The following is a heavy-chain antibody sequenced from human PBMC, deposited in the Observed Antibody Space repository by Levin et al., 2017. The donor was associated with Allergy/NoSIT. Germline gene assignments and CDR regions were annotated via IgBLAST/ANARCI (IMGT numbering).Heavy chain of an antibody. CDR3: ASWAMYHYDRSAFDYIYYAMDV. D-gene: IGHD3-22*01. Sequence: SCAASGILFSSYDMNWVRQAPGKGLEWVSSISAGGNYIYYADSVKGRFTISRDNAKNSLFLQMNSLRAEDTAVYYCASWAMYHYDRSAFDYIYYAMDVWGQGTTVTVSS. CDR2: ISAGGNYI. J-gene: IGHJ6*02. CDR1: GILFSSYD. V-gene: IGHV3-21*01.